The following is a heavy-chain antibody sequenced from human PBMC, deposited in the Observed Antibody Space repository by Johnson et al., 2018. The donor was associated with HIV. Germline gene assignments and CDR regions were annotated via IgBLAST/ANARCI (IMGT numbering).Heavy chain of an antibody. CDR3: AKPQPPIVVVTATVEGEAFDI. J-gene: IGHJ3*02. D-gene: IGHD2-21*02. Sequence: QMQLVESGGGVVQTGRSLRLSCAASGFIFSSYAMHWVRQAPGEGLEWVAVISYDGSNKYYADSVKGRFTISRDNSKNTLYLQMNSLRAEDTAVYYCAKPQPPIVVVTATVEGEAFDIWGQGTMVTVSS. CDR2: ISYDGSNK. V-gene: IGHV3-30-3*02. CDR1: GFIFSSYA.